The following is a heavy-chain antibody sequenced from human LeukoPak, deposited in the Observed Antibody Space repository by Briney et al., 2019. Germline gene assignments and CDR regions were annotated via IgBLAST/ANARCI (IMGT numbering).Heavy chain of an antibody. CDR1: GGSISSSY. Sequence: SETLSLTCTVSGGSISSSYWSWIRQPPGKGLEWIGYIYYSGSTNYNPSLKSRVTISVDTSKSQFSLKLSSVTTADTAVYYCARNTKTSTNVDYWGQGTLVTVSS. D-gene: IGHD2-8*01. J-gene: IGHJ4*02. CDR2: IYYSGST. V-gene: IGHV4-59*08. CDR3: ARNTKTSTNVDY.